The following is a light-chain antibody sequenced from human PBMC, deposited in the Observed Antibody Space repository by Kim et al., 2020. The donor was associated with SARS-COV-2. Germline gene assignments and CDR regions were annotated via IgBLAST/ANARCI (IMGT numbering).Light chain of an antibody. J-gene: IGLJ1*01. Sequence: SYELTQPPSVSVSPGQTASITCSGDKLGDKYACWYQQKPGQSPVLVIYQDTKRPSGIPERFSGSNSGNTATLTLSGTQAMDEADYYCQAWDSSTKVFGTGTKVTVL. CDR3: QAWDSSTKV. CDR2: QDT. CDR1: KLGDKY. V-gene: IGLV3-1*01.